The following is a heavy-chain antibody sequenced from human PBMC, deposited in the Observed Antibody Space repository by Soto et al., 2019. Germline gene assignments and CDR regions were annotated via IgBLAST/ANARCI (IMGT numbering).Heavy chain of an antibody. Sequence: GGSLRLSCSASGFTFSSYAMHRVRQAPGKGLEYVSAISSNGGSTYYADSVKGRFTISRDNSKNTLYLQMSSLRAEDTAVYYCVKDVWAGIAAAVAYYYGMDVWGQGTTVTVSS. D-gene: IGHD6-13*01. CDR1: GFTFSSYA. CDR2: ISSNGGST. V-gene: IGHV3-64D*06. CDR3: VKDVWAGIAAAVAYYYGMDV. J-gene: IGHJ6*02.